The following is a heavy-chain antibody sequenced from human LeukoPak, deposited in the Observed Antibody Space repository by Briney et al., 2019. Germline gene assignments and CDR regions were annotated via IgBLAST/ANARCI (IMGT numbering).Heavy chain of an antibody. CDR2: ISGSGGST. V-gene: IGHV3-23*01. CDR1: GFTFSSCA. J-gene: IGHJ4*02. CDR3: AKDERGLRYFDWFVYYFDY. Sequence: GGSLRLSCAASGFTFSSCAMSWVRQAPGKGLEWVSAISGSGGSTYYADSVKGRFTISRDNSKNTLYLQMNSLRAEDTAVYYCAKDERGLRYFDWFVYYFDYWGQGTLVTVSS. D-gene: IGHD3-9*01.